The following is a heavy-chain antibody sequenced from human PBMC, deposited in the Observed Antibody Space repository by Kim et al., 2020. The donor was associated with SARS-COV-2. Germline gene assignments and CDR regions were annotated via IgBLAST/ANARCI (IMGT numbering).Heavy chain of an antibody. J-gene: IGHJ6*02. CDR2: IYYSGST. V-gene: IGHV4-59*08. CDR1: GGSISSYY. Sequence: SETLSLTCTVSGGSISSYYWSWIRQPPGKGLEWIGYIYYSGSTNYNPSLKSRVTISVDTSKNQFSLKLSSVTAADTAVYYCARHLGYNLYYYYGMDVWGQGTTVTVSS. D-gene: IGHD5-18*01. CDR3: ARHLGYNLYYYYGMDV.